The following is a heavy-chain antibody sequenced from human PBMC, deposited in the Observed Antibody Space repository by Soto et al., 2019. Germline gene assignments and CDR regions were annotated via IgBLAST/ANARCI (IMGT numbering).Heavy chain of an antibody. CDR2: MNPNTGNI. CDR1: GYTFVDYA. D-gene: IGHD2-21*01. Sequence: QVQLVQSGAEVKRPGASVKISCRASGYTFVDYALHWVRQAPGQGLEWVGWMNPNTGNIKYSHNFEDRVSITRDRATSTAYMELRGLRSEDTAVYFCTREAIVAEYWFDPWGQGTLVTVSS. V-gene: IGHV1-3*01. J-gene: IGHJ5*02. CDR3: TREAIVAEYWFDP.